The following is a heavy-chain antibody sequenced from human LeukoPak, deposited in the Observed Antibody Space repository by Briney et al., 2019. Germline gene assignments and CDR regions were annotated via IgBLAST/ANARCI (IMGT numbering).Heavy chain of an antibody. J-gene: IGHJ6*02. Sequence: ASVKVSCKASGYTFTSYYMHWVRQAPGQGLEWMGITNPSGGSTSYAQKFQGRVTMTRDTSTSTVYMELSSLRSEDTAVYYCARDMVAILRFLEWLPHYYYYGMDVWGQGTTVTVS. D-gene: IGHD3-3*01. CDR2: TNPSGGST. CDR3: ARDMVAILRFLEWLPHYYYYGMDV. V-gene: IGHV1-46*01. CDR1: GYTFTSYY.